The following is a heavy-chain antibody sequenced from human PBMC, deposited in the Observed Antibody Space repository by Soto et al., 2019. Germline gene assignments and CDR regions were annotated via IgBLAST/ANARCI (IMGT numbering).Heavy chain of an antibody. CDR2: FDPEDGET. D-gene: IGHD1-1*01. Sequence: QVQLVQSGAEVKKPGASVKVSCKVSGYTLTELSMHWVRQAPGKGLEWMGGFDPEDGETIYAQKFQGRVTMTEDTSTETDYMELSSLRAEDTAVYYCATSGDWNDPSPPYYYGMDVWGQGTTVTVSS. V-gene: IGHV1-24*01. CDR1: GYTLTELS. J-gene: IGHJ6*02. CDR3: ATSGDWNDPSPPYYYGMDV.